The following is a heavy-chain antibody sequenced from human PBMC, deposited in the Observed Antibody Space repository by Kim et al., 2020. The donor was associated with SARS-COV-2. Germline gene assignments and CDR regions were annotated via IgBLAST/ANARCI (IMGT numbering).Heavy chain of an antibody. J-gene: IGHJ3*02. Sequence: ASVKVSCKASGYTFTGYYMHWVRQAPGQGLEWMGRINPNSGGTNYAQKFQGRVTMTRDTSISTAYMELSRLRSDDTAVYYCARVNTMIVVAYGAFDILGQGSMVTVSS. V-gene: IGHV1-2*06. CDR3: ARVNTMIVVAYGAFDI. D-gene: IGHD3-22*01. CDR2: INPNSGGT. CDR1: GYTFTGYY.